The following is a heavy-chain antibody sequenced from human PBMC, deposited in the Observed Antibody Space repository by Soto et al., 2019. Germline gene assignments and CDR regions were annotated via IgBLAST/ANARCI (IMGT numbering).Heavy chain of an antibody. J-gene: IGHJ4*02. D-gene: IGHD1-7*01. CDR3: AKDPRLELRGVDS. CDR2: IGGGGIGS. CDR1: GYNFGSYA. V-gene: IGHV3-23*01. Sequence: HPGGSLRLSCVASGYNFGSYAMMWVRQAPEKGLEWTSTIGGGGIGSYYADSVKGRFTISRDNSKNTLYLQMNSLRAEDTGVYYCAKDPRLELRGVDSWGQGTQVTVSS.